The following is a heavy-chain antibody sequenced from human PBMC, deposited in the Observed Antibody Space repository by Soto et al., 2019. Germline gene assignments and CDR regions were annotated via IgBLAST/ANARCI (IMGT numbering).Heavy chain of an antibody. CDR2: IYTSGST. CDR3: ARESLVVVTALYYFYY. V-gene: IGHV4-4*07. J-gene: IGHJ4*02. CDR1: GGSISSYY. D-gene: IGHD2-21*02. Sequence: QVQLQESGPGLVKPSETLSLTCTVSGGSISSYYWSWIRQPAGKGLEWIGRIYTSGSTNYNPSLKSRVTLAVDTAQKQFSLKLSSVTAADTAVYYCARESLVVVTALYYFYYWGQGTLVTVSS.